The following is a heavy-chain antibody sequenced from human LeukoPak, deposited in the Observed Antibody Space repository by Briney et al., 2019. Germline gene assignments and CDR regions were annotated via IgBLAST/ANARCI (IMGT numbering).Heavy chain of an antibody. Sequence: ASVKVSCKASGYIFTSYYIHWVRQAPGQGLEWMGIINPSGGSTSYAQKFQGRVTMTRDTSTSTVYMELSSLRSEDTAVYYCARGRSIAVAGGYFDYWGQGTLVTVSS. CDR2: INPSGGST. CDR1: GYIFTSYY. V-gene: IGHV1-46*01. CDR3: ARGRSIAVAGGYFDY. J-gene: IGHJ4*02. D-gene: IGHD6-19*01.